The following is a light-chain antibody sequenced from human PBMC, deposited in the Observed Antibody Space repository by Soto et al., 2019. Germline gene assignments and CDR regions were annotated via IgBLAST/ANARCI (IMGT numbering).Light chain of an antibody. Sequence: DIQMTQSPSSLSASVGDRVTITCRASQNINSYLNWYQQKPGKAPKLLIYVGSNLQGGVPSRFSGSGSGTDFTLTISSLQPEDFATNYCQQGYFTGTFGQGTKLEIK. CDR1: QNINSY. J-gene: IGKJ2*01. V-gene: IGKV1-39*01. CDR3: QQGYFTGT. CDR2: VGS.